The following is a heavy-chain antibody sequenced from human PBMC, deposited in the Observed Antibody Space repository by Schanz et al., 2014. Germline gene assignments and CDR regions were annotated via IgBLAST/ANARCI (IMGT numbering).Heavy chain of an antibody. V-gene: IGHV3-74*01. CDR3: AKEISDPSGKDDY. D-gene: IGHD2-15*01. J-gene: IGHJ4*02. CDR1: GFTFSSHW. Sequence: EVQLVQSGGGLVQPGGSLRLSCAASGFTFSSHWMHWVRQDPGKGLVWVARINSVGSNTDYADSVTGRFTISRDNAKNTLFLQMNSLRVEDSAIYYCAKEISDPSGKDDYWGQGTLVTVSS. CDR2: INSVGSNT.